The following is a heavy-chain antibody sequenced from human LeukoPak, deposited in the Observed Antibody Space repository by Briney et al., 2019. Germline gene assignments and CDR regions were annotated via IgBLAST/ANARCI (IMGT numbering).Heavy chain of an antibody. V-gene: IGHV3-23*01. CDR1: GFTFSSYA. J-gene: IGHJ5*02. CDR3: AKSSSGWYTPNWFDP. CDR2: ISGSGGST. D-gene: IGHD6-19*01. Sequence: GGSLRLSCAASGFTFSSYAMSWVRQAPGKGLEWVSAISGSGGSTYYADSVKGRFTISRDNSKNTLYLQMNSLRAEDTAVYYCAKSSSGWYTPNWFDPWGQGTLVTVSS.